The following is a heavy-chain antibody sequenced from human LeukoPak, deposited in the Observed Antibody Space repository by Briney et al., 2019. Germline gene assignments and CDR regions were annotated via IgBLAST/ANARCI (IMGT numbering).Heavy chain of an antibody. CDR3: ARNYYYYGMDV. J-gene: IGHJ6*02. Sequence: SEALSLTCAVYGGSFSGYYWSWIRQPPGKGLEWIGEINHSGSTNYNPSLKSRVTISVDTSKNQFSLKLSSVTAADTAVYYCARNYYYYGMDVWGQGTTVTVSS. CDR1: GGSFSGYY. CDR2: INHSGST. V-gene: IGHV4-34*01.